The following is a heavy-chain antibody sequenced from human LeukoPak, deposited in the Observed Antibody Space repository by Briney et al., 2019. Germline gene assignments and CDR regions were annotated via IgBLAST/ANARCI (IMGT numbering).Heavy chain of an antibody. CDR1: GYSISRGYY. V-gene: IGHV4-38-2*01. CDR2: IYHIGST. J-gene: IGHJ4*02. CDR3: ARAGWISTSGIDS. Sequence: PSETLSLTCGVSGYSISRGYYWAWIRQPPGKGLEWIGTIYHIGSTYYTPSLGSRVTISVDTSKNEFSLNLKSVTAADTAVYYCARAGWISTSGIDSWRQGAMGT. D-gene: IGHD2/OR15-2a*01.